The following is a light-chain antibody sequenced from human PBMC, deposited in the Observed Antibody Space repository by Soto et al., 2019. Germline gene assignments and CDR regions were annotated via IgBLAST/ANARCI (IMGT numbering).Light chain of an antibody. Sequence: QSALTQPPSASGSPGQSVTISCTGTSSDVGSYNYVSWYQQHPGKAPKLMIYEVSKRPSGVADRFSGSKSGNTASLTVSGLQAEDEADYYCSSYAGSNNPMVFGTGTKLTVL. CDR3: SSYAGSNNPMV. J-gene: IGLJ1*01. CDR1: SSDVGSYNY. V-gene: IGLV2-8*01. CDR2: EVS.